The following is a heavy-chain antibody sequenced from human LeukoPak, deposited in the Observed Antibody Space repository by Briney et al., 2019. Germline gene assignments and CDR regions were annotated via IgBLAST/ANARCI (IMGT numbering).Heavy chain of an antibody. Sequence: GASVKVSCKVSGYTLTALSMHWVRQAPGKGLEWMGRFDPEDGETNNAQKFQGRVTMTEDTSTNTAYMELSSLRSEDTAVYYCATTLVGTRNYDSSGYRDYWGEGTLVTVSS. J-gene: IGHJ4*02. CDR2: FDPEDGET. CDR3: ATTLVGTRNYDSSGYRDY. CDR1: GYTLTALS. V-gene: IGHV1-24*01. D-gene: IGHD3-22*01.